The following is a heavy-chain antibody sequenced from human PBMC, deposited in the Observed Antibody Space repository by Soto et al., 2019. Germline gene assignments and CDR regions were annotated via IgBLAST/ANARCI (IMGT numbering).Heavy chain of an antibody. CDR2: IYWDDDK. CDR3: IRSRGPVDN. D-gene: IGHD3-10*01. Sequence: SGPTLVNPTQTLTLTCTFSGFSLTSSGVAVGWIRQSPGKVLEHLALIYWDDDKRYSPSLKSRLTISKDISENHVVLTMTDMDPVETGKSYCIRSRGPVDNWGQGIQVTVSS. CDR1: GFSLTSSGVA. J-gene: IGHJ4*02. V-gene: IGHV2-5*02.